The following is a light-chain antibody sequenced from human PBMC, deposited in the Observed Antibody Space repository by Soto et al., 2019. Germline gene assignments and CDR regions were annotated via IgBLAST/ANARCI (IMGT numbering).Light chain of an antibody. J-gene: IGKJ2*01. Sequence: DIQMTHSPSTLSASVGDRVTITCRASQSINSWLAWYQQKPGKAPKLLIYKASSLETGVPSRFSGSGSGTEFTLTISSLQPDDFATYYCQQYNTYPYTFGQGTKLEIK. CDR2: KAS. V-gene: IGKV1-5*03. CDR1: QSINSW. CDR3: QQYNTYPYT.